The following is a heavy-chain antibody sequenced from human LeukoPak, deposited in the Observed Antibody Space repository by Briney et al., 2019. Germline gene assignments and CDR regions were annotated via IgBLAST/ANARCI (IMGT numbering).Heavy chain of an antibody. CDR2: ISYDGSNK. CDR1: GFTFSSYA. V-gene: IGHV3-30*04. J-gene: IGHJ5*02. D-gene: IGHD4-11*01. CDR3: AKYSDYGPRGWFDP. Sequence: GRSLRLSCTASGFTFSSYAMHWVRQAPGKGLEWVAVISYDGSNKYYADSVKGRFTISRDNSKNTLYLQMNSLRAEDTAVYYCAKYSDYGPRGWFDPWGQGTLVTVSS.